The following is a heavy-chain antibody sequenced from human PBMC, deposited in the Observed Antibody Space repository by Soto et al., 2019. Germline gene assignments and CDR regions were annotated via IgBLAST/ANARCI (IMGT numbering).Heavy chain of an antibody. D-gene: IGHD1-1*01. Sequence: QVQLQESGPGLVKPSETLSLTCTVSGGSISSYYWSWIRQPPGKGLEWIGYIYYSGSTNYNPSLENRATISVDTSKTQFALKLSSVTAADTAVYYCARRYGYSFDYWGQGTLGTVSS. CDR2: IYYSGST. V-gene: IGHV4-59*08. J-gene: IGHJ4*02. CDR1: GGSISSYY. CDR3: ARRYGYSFDY.